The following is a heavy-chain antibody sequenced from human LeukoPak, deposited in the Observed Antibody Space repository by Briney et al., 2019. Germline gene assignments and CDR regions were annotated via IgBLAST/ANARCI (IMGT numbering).Heavy chain of an antibody. J-gene: IGHJ6*02. Sequence: GGSLRLSCAASGFSFSNYWMSWVRQAPGKGLEWVANIKLDGSENYYVDSVKGRFTMSRDNAKKIQYLQMNSLRDEDTAVYYCARDRAELDILTGYYEHYGMDVWGQGTTVTVSS. D-gene: IGHD3-9*01. CDR2: IKLDGSEN. CDR3: ARDRAELDILTGYYEHYGMDV. CDR1: GFSFSNYW. V-gene: IGHV3-7*04.